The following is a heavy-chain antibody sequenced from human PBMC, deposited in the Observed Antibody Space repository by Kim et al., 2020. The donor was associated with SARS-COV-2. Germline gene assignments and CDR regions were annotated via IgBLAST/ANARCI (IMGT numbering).Heavy chain of an antibody. Sequence: SETLSLTCTVSGGSISSYYWSWIWQPAGTGLEWIGHIYTSGSTNYNPSPTSRVTMSVDTYKNKIPLKLRFVSVADTAAYYCARGKGIARGYDYGMDVWG. CDR3: ARGKGIARGYDYGMDV. J-gene: IGHJ6*02. CDR1: GGSISSYY. CDR2: IYTSGST. V-gene: IGHV4-4*07.